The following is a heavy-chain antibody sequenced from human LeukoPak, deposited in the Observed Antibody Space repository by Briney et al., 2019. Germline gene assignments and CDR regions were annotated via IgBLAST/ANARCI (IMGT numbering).Heavy chain of an antibody. CDR3: ARDPSYCSSTNCYVGSPLYYYYPMDV. J-gene: IGHJ6*02. CDR1: GFTFSTSG. D-gene: IGHD2-2*01. V-gene: IGHV3-33*01. CDR2: IWFDGSNK. Sequence: GGSLRLSCAASGFTFSTSGMHWVRQAPGKGLEWVAVIWFDGSNKHYADSVKGRFSISRDNSENTLYLQMNSLRAEDTAVYYCARDPSYCSSTNCYVGSPLYYYYPMDVWGQGTTVTVSS.